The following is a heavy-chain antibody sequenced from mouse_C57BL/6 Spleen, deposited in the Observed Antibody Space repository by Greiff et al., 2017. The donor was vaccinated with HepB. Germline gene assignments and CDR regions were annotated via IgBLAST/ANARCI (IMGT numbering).Heavy chain of an antibody. Sequence: VQLQQSGAELVMPGASVKLSCKASGYTFTSYWMHWVKQRPGQGLEWNGEIDPSDSYTNYNQKFKGKSTLTVDKSSSTAYMQLSSLTSEDSAVFYCARSALRYWYFDAWGTGTTVTVSS. D-gene: IGHD1-1*01. V-gene: IGHV1-69*01. J-gene: IGHJ1*03. CDR1: GYTFTSYW. CDR3: ARSALRYWYFDA. CDR2: IDPSDSYT.